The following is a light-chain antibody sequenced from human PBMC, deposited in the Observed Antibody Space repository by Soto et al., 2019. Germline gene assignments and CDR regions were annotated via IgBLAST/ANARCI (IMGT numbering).Light chain of an antibody. Sequence: EIVLTQSPGTLSLSPGERATLSRWASQSVSSSYLAWYQQKPGQAPRLLIYGASSRATGIPDRFSGSGSGTDFTLTISRLEPEDFAVYYCQQYGSSPTFGQGTRLEIK. V-gene: IGKV3-20*01. CDR1: QSVSSSY. CDR3: QQYGSSPT. J-gene: IGKJ5*01. CDR2: GAS.